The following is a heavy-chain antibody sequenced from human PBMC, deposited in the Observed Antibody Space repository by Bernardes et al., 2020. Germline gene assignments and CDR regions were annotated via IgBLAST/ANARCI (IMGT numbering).Heavy chain of an antibody. CDR3: ARSMRVEGRVTVRGEFRFLEWLLGFDY. V-gene: IGHV3-7*04. Sequence: GGSLRLSCVASGFTFSSYWMSWARQAPGKGLEWVANIKQDGSEKYYVDSVKGRFTISRDNAKNSLYLQMNSLRAEDTAVYYCARSMRVEGRVTVRGEFRFLEWLLGFDYWGQGNLVTVSS. CDR2: IKQDGSEK. CDR1: GFTFSSYW. J-gene: IGHJ4*02. D-gene: IGHD3-3*01.